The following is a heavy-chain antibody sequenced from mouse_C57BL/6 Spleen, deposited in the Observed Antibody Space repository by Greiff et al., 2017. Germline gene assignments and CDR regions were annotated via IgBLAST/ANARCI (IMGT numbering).Heavy chain of an antibody. V-gene: IGHV1-69*01. J-gene: IGHJ1*03. CDR1: GYTFTSYW. CDR3: ARRTTSGVWYFAV. CDR2: IDPSDSYT. D-gene: IGHD1-1*01. Sequence: QVQLQQPGAELVMPGASVKLSCTASGYTFTSYWMHWVKQRPGQGLEWIGEIDPSDSYTNYNQKFKGKSTLTVDKSSSTAYMPLSSLTSEDSSVYYCARRTTSGVWYFAVRGTGITVPVSS.